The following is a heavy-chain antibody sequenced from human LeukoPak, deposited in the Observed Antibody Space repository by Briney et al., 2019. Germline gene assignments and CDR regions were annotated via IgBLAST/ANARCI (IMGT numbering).Heavy chain of an antibody. J-gene: IGHJ6*02. CDR1: GFTFSGYA. D-gene: IGHD2-2*01. CDR3: AKGYCSSTSCCFHYYGMDV. CDR2: ISGSGGYT. Sequence: GGSLRLSCAASGFTFSGYAMSWVRQAPGKGLEWVSAISGSGGYTYYADPVKGRFTISRDNSKNTLYVQMNSLRAEDTAVYYCAKGYCSSTSCCFHYYGMDVWGQGTTVTVSS. V-gene: IGHV3-23*01.